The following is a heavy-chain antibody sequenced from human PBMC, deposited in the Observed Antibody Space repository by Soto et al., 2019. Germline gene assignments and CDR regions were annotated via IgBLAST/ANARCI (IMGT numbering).Heavy chain of an antibody. D-gene: IGHD3-3*01. J-gene: IGHJ1*01. CDR2: VRSDGGNQ. CDR1: GFIFSDYD. V-gene: IGHV3-33*01. Sequence: GWFMRLSVAAAGFIFSDYDMYGVRQGTGKGLEWVALVRSDGGNQYYVYSVKGLFTISRDNSKNMLFLQIDSLRAEDTAVYYCARPHISSAISIPQTFRHWGPGTLVTVP. CDR3: ARPHISSAISIPQTFRH.